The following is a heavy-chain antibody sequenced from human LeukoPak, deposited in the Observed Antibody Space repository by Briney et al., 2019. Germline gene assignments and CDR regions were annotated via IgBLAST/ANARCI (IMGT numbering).Heavy chain of an antibody. CDR2: IWYDGSNK. V-gene: IGHV3-33*08. CDR3: ARDVGIVVVPAAIPYYYYYGMDV. D-gene: IGHD2-2*02. J-gene: IGHJ6*02. CDR1: GFSFSSCW. Sequence: QPGGSLRLSCAASGFSFSSCWMSWVRQAPGKGLEWVAVIWYDGSNKYYADSVKGRFTISRDNSKNALYLQMNSLRAEDTAVYYCARDVGIVVVPAAIPYYYYYGMDVWGQGTTVTVSS.